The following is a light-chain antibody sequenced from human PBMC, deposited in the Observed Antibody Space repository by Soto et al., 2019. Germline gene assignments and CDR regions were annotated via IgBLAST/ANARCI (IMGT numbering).Light chain of an antibody. V-gene: IGKV1D-12*01. Sequence: DIPMTQSPSSVSASVGDRVIITCLASQDISGWLALFQQKPGKDPNLLIYADSILQSGVPSRFIGSGSGTDFTLTITYLQPEDFATYYCQQANCFPWTFGQGTQVEL. CDR3: QQANCFPWT. CDR1: QDISGW. J-gene: IGKJ1*01. CDR2: ADS.